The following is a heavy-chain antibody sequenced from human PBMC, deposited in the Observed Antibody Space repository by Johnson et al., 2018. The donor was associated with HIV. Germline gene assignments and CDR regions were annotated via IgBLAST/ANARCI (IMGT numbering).Heavy chain of an antibody. V-gene: IGHV3-49*04. Sequence: VQLVESGGGVVQPGGSLRLSCAASGFTFRKFAMGWVRRAPGKGLVWIGSLTSTADGGTTQYAASVRGRFTISRDDSKSIAYLQMNSLKAEDTAVYYCISPERAAAGFLTWGQGAMVTVSS. J-gene: IGHJ3*01. D-gene: IGHD6-13*01. CDR2: LTSTADGGTT. CDR1: GFTFRKFA. CDR3: ISPERAAAGFLT.